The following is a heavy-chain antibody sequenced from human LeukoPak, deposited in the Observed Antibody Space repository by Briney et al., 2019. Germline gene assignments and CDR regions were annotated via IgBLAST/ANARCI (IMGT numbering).Heavy chain of an antibody. CDR3: ARDPIGSSWPYYFDY. CDR2: INAGNGNT. CDR1: GYTFTSYA. Sequence: VASVTVSCKASGYTFTSYAMHWVRQAPGQRLEWMGWINAGNGNTKCSQKFQGRVTITRDTSASTAYMELSSLRSEDTAVYYCARDPIGSSWPYYFDYWGQGTLVTVSS. J-gene: IGHJ4*02. V-gene: IGHV1-3*01. D-gene: IGHD6-13*01.